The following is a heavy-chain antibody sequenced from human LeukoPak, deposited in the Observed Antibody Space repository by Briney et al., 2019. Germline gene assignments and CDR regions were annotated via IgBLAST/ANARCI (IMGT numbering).Heavy chain of an antibody. Sequence: PSETLALTCTVSGVSISSYYWSWIRQPPGKGLEWIGYGFSTGSTSYNPSLKSRVSIAVDTSKNQISLKLSSVTAADTAVYYCARGGGGSGYWYYWGQGTLVTVSS. CDR1: GVSISSYY. CDR2: GFSTGST. D-gene: IGHD5-12*01. J-gene: IGHJ4*02. V-gene: IGHV4-59*01. CDR3: ARGGGGSGYWYY.